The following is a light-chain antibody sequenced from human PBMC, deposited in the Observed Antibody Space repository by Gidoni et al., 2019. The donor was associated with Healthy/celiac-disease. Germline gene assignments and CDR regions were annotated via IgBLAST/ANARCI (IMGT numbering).Light chain of an antibody. CDR1: QSVSSN. CDR2: GAS. Sequence: IVMTQSPATLSVSPGESATLSCRASQSVSSNLAWYQQKPGQAPRLLIYGASTRATGIPARFSGSGSGTEFTLTISSLQSEDFAVYYCQQYNNWPLFTFGPGTKVDIK. CDR3: QQYNNWPLFT. J-gene: IGKJ3*01. V-gene: IGKV3-15*01.